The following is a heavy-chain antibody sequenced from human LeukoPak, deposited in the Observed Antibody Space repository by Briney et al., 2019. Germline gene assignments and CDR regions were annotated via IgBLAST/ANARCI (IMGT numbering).Heavy chain of an antibody. D-gene: IGHD3-3*01. CDR3: ARDSTTYYDFWSGSYYYDGMDV. CDR1: GYTFTSYD. V-gene: IGHV1-8*01. CDR2: MNPNSGNT. J-gene: IGHJ6*02. Sequence: ASVKVSCKASGYTFTSYDINWVRQATGQGLAWMGWMNPNSGNTGYAQKFQGRVTMTRNTSISTAYMELSSLRSEDTAVYYCARDSTTYYDFWSGSYYYDGMDVWGQGTTVTVSS.